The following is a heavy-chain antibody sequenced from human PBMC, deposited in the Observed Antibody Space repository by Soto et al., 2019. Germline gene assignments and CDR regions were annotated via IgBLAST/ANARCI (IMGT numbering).Heavy chain of an antibody. Sequence: GGSLSLSCAASGFTFDDYTMHWVRQAPGKGLEWVSLISWDGGSTYYADSVKGRFTISRDNSKNSLYLQMNSLRTEDTALYYCAKGDYGEQLVCDCWGQGTLVTVSS. D-gene: IGHD6-6*01. CDR2: ISWDGGST. J-gene: IGHJ4*02. V-gene: IGHV3-43*01. CDR3: AKGDYGEQLVCDC. CDR1: GFTFDDYT.